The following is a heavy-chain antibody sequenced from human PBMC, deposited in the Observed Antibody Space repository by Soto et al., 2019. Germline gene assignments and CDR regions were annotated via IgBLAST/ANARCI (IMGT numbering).Heavy chain of an antibody. CDR3: ARGTVVTHFDY. D-gene: IGHD2-15*01. V-gene: IGHV1-3*05. CDR1: GYTFTSYA. CDR2: INAGNGNT. Sequence: QVQLVQSGAEEKKPGASVKVSCKASGYTFTSYAMHWVRQAPAQRLEWMGWINAGNGNTKNSQQFQGRVTLTRATAAGTAYMELSRLRSEDTAVYYCARGTVVTHFDYWGQGTLVTVSS. J-gene: IGHJ4*02.